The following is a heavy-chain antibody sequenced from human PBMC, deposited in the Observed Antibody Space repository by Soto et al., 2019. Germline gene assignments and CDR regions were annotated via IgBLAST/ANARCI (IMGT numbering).Heavy chain of an antibody. J-gene: IGHJ3*02. CDR2: INAGNGNT. V-gene: IGHV1-3*01. D-gene: IGHD3-22*01. CDR1: GYTSTSYA. Sequence: ASVKVSCKASGYTSTSYAMHWVRQAPGQRLEWMGWINAGNGNTKYSQKFQGRVTITRDTSASTAYMELSSLRSEDTAVYYCARARYYDSSGYYLIAFDIWGQGTMVTVSS. CDR3: ARARYYDSSGYYLIAFDI.